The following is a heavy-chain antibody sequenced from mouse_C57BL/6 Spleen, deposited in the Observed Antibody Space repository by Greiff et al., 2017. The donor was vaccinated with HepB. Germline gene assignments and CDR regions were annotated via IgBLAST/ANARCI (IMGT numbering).Heavy chain of an antibody. Sequence: VQLQQSGAELVRPGTSVKVSCKASGYAFTNYLIEWVKQRPGQGLEWIGVINPGSGGTNYNEKVKGKATLTADKSSSTAYMQLSSLTSEDSAVYFCARSDYYGSSLDYWGQGTTLTVSS. D-gene: IGHD1-1*01. V-gene: IGHV1-54*01. J-gene: IGHJ2*01. CDR1: GYAFTNYL. CDR3: ARSDYYGSSLDY. CDR2: INPGSGGT.